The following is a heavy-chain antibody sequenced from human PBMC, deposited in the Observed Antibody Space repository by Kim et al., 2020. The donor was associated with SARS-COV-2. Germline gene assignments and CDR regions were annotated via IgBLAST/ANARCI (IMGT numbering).Heavy chain of an antibody. CDR2: IDTSTGTP. CDR3: ARDHCTNTSCFDP. J-gene: IGHJ5*02. Sequence: ASGKVSCRGSGYSFTNHAINWVRQAPGQGLEWMGWIDTSTGTPTYAQGFTGRFVFSLDTSVTTAYLQITSLKTEDTALYFCARDHCTNTSCFDPWGQGTLITVSS. D-gene: IGHD2-8*01. V-gene: IGHV7-4-1*02. CDR1: GYSFTNHA.